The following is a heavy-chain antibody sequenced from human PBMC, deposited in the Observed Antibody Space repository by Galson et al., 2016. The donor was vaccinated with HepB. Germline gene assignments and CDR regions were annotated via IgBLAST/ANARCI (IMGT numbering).Heavy chain of an antibody. CDR2: MNPNNGVT. J-gene: IGHJ4*02. CDR1: GYTFSDYY. CDR3: ARVRILGVPDY. D-gene: IGHD2-21*01. Sequence: SVKVSCKASGYTFSDYYIHWIRQAPGQGLEWMGWMNPNNGVTNYVQKFQGRVTMTRDTSITTAHMELNRLKYDDTAVYYCARVRILGVPDYWGQGTLVTVSS. V-gene: IGHV1-2*02.